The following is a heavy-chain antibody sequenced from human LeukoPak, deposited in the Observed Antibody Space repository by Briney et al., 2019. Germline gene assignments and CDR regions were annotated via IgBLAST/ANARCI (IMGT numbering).Heavy chain of an antibody. Sequence: GGSLRLSCVASGFPFSSYWMTWVRQAPGKGLEWVSTVTGSGGNTYYADSVKGRFTISRDNSKNTLYLQMNSLRAEDTAVYYCAKGGNNWYYFDYWGQGTLVTVSS. CDR2: VTGSGGNT. CDR1: GFPFSSYW. CDR3: AKGGNNWYYFDY. J-gene: IGHJ4*02. D-gene: IGHD1-1*01. V-gene: IGHV3-23*01.